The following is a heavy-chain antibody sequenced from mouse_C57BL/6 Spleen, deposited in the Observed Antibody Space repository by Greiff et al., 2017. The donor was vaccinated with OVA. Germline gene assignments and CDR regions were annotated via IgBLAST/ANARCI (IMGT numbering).Heavy chain of an antibody. CDR3: AMITTVVDWYFDV. CDR1: GYTFTSCW. J-gene: IGHJ1*03. D-gene: IGHD1-1*01. CDR2: IHPSDSDT. V-gene: IGHV1-74*01. Sequence: VQLQQPGAELVKPGASVKVSCKASGYTFTSCWMHWVKQRPGQGLEWIGRIHPSDSDTNYNQKFKGKATLTVDKSSSTAYMQLSSLTSEDSAVYYCAMITTVVDWYFDVWGTGTTVTVAS.